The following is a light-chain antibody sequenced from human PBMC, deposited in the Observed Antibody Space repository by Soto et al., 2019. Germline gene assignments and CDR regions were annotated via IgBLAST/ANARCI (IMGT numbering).Light chain of an antibody. V-gene: IGKV3-20*01. J-gene: IGKJ1*01. CDR1: QSVSSSY. CDR3: QQYGDSPWT. CDR2: GAS. Sequence: ALTQFPGTLSSSPGERATLSCRASQSVSSSYLAWYQQKPGQAPRLLIYGASSRATDIPDRFSGSGSGTDFTLTINRLEPEDFAVYFCQQYGDSPWTFGQGTKVEI.